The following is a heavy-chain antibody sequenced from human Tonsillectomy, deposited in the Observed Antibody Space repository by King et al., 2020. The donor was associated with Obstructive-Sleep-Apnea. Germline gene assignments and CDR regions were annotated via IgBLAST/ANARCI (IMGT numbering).Heavy chain of an antibody. J-gene: IGHJ6*02. D-gene: IGHD3-22*01. CDR3: ARNYYDSSGYYPNYYYGMDV. Sequence: VQLQESGPGLVKPSETLSLNCTVSGGSISGYYWSWIRQPPGKGLEWIGYIYYSGSTNYNPSLKRRVTISVDASKNQFSLKVTSVTAADTAVYYCARNYYDSSGYYPNYYYGMDVWGQGTTVTVSS. V-gene: IGHV4-59*12. CDR1: GGSISGYY. CDR2: IYYSGST.